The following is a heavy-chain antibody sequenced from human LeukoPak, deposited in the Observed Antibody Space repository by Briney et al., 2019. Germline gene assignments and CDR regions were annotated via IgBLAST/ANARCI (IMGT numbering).Heavy chain of an antibody. D-gene: IGHD6-19*01. CDR1: GFTFSSYW. CDR2: INSDGSST. CDR3: ARRYSSSYYYYMDV. J-gene: IGHJ6*03. V-gene: IGHV3-74*01. Sequence: PGRSLRLSCAASGFTFSSYWMHWVRQAPGKGLVWVSRINSDGSSTSYADSVKGRFTISRDNAKNTLYLQMNSLRAEDTAVYYCARRYSSSYYYYMDVWGKGTTVTISS.